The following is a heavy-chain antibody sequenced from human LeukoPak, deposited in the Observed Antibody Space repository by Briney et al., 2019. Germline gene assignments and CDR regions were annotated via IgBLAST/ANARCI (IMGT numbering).Heavy chain of an antibody. D-gene: IGHD3-10*01. CDR3: ASGMVRGPFDY. V-gene: IGHV1-69*01. CDR1: GGTFSSYA. CDR2: IIPIFGTA. J-gene: IGHJ4*02. Sequence: GSSVKVSCKASGGTFSSYAISWVRQAPGQGLEWMGGIIPIFGTANYAQKFQGRVTITADESTRTAYMELSSLRSEDTAVYYCASGMVRGPFDYWGQGTLVTVSS.